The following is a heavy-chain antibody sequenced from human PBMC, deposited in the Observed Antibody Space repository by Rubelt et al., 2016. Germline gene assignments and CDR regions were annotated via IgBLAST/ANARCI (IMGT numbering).Heavy chain of an antibody. CDR1: GGSVSATSYY. Sequence: QLHLQESGPGLVKPSETLSLTCTVSGGSVSATSYYWGWIRQPPGKGLEWIGSISYTGRTYYNPSLTSRVTISVNTSGNNFSLKLSSVTAADTAVYYCARQGDHTNYHYLDYWGQGTLVTVSS. CDR2: ISYTGRT. D-gene: IGHD4/OR15-4a*01. V-gene: IGHV4-39*01. J-gene: IGHJ4*02. CDR3: ARQGDHTNYHYLDY.